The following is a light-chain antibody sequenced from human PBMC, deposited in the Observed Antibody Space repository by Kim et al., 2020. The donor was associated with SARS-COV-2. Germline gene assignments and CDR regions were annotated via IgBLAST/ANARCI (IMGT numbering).Light chain of an antibody. Sequence: SVARGQTARITGGRNNIGRKNVPWYQRKPGQAPGLVIYRDSNRPSGIPERFSGSNSGNTATLTISRAQAGDEADYYCQVWDSSTYVFGTGTKVTVL. V-gene: IGLV3-9*01. CDR2: RDS. CDR1: NIGRKN. J-gene: IGLJ1*01. CDR3: QVWDSSTYV.